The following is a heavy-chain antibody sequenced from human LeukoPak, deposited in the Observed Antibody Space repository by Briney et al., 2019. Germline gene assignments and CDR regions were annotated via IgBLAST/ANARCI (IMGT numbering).Heavy chain of an antibody. Sequence: GGSLRLSCAASGFTFSSYWMSWVRQAPGKGLEWVANIKQDGSEKYYVDSVKGRFTISRDNAKNSLYLQMNSLRAEDTAVYYCARDRGYYDSSGYDYWGQGTLVTVSS. V-gene: IGHV3-7*01. CDR1: GFTFSSYW. J-gene: IGHJ4*02. CDR3: ARDRGYYDSSGYDY. D-gene: IGHD3-22*01. CDR2: IKQDGSEK.